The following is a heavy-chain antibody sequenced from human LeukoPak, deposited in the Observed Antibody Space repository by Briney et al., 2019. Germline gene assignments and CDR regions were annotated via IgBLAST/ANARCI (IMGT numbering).Heavy chain of an antibody. V-gene: IGHV4-39*02. CDR2: IHYSGKT. D-gene: IGHD6-19*01. CDR3: AKVGGLAVAGTDNWMDP. J-gene: IGHJ5*02. CDR1: GFTFSNYV. Sequence: GSLRLSCAASGFTFSNYVMSWVRQPPGKGLEWIGNIHYSGKTYYNPSLKSRVTISIDTSKNQFSLKLSSVTAADTAIYSCAKVGGLAVAGTDNWMDPWGQGTLVTVSS.